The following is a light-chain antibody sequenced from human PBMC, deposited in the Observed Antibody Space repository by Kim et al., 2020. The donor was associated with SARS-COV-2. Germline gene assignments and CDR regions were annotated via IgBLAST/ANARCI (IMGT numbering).Light chain of an antibody. CDR1: ENFSSKS. CDR3: QQYGNSLYS. Sequence: STGQSATLSCRASENFSSKSLAWYQQRRGRAPRLLIYDAATRATGIPDRFSGGGSGTDFTLTISRVEPEDFTVYYCQQYGNSLYSFGQGTKLEI. J-gene: IGKJ2*03. CDR2: DAA. V-gene: IGKV3-20*01.